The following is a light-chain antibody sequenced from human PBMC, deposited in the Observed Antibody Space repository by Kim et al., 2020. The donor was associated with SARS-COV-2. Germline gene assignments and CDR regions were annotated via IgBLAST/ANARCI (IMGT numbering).Light chain of an antibody. Sequence: QSALTQSASVSGSPGQSITISCTGTSSDVGGYNYVSWYQQHPGKAPKLMIYDVSKRPSGVSNRFSGSKSGNTASLTISGLQAEDEADDYCSSYTSSSHVFGTGSNVTVL. CDR2: DVS. CDR3: SSYTSSSHV. CDR1: SSDVGGYNY. V-gene: IGLV2-14*01. J-gene: IGLJ1*01.